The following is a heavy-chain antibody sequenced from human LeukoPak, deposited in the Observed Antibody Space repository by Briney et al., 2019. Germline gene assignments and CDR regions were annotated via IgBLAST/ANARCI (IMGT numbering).Heavy chain of an antibody. Sequence: GGSLRLSCAASGFTFSSYAMSWVRQAPGKGLEWVSAISGSGGSTYYADSVKGRFTISRDNSKNTLYLQMNSLRAEDTAVYYCASPTLVAVAADAFDIWGQGTMVTVSS. V-gene: IGHV3-23*01. J-gene: IGHJ3*02. D-gene: IGHD2-15*01. CDR3: ASPTLVAVAADAFDI. CDR1: GFTFSSYA. CDR2: ISGSGGST.